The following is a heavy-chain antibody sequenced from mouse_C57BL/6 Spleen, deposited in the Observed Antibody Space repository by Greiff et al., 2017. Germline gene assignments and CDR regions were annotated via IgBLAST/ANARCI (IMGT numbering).Heavy chain of an antibody. V-gene: IGHV2-6*01. CDR2: IWGGGST. CDR3: ASDYGSSPFAY. CDR1: GFSLTSYG. D-gene: IGHD1-1*01. J-gene: IGHJ3*01. Sequence: VKLQESGPGLVAPSQSLSITCTVSGFSLTSYGVDWVRQSPGKGLEWLGVIWGGGSTNYNSALKSRLSISKDNSKSQVFLKMNSLQTADTAMYYCASDYGSSPFAYRGQGTLVTVSA.